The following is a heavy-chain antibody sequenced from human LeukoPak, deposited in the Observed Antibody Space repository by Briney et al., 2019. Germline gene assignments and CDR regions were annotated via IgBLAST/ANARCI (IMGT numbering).Heavy chain of an antibody. V-gene: IGHV3-21*01. CDR3: AREGCSRTSCYYYYYYYMDV. J-gene: IGHJ6*03. Sequence: GGSLRLSCAASGFTFSSYSMNWVRQAPGKGLEWVSSISSSSSYIYYADSVKGRFTISRDNAKNSLYLQMNSLRAEDTAVYYCAREGCSRTSCYYYYYYYMDVWGKGTTVTVSS. CDR2: ISSSSSYI. D-gene: IGHD2-2*01. CDR1: GFTFSSYS.